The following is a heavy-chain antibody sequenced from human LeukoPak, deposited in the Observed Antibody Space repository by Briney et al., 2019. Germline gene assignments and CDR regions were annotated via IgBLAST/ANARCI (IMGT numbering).Heavy chain of an antibody. CDR1: GFTFSSYW. D-gene: IGHD3-3*01. V-gene: IGHV3-7*03. J-gene: IGHJ6*02. Sequence: GGSLRLSCAASGFTFSSYWMSWVRQAPGKGLEWVANIMHDGSEKNYVDSVKGRFTISRDNAKNSLYLQMNSLRAEDTAVYYCASTYYDFWSGYYNYYYGMDVWGQGTTVTVSS. CDR2: IMHDGSEK. CDR3: ASTYYDFWSGYYNYYYGMDV.